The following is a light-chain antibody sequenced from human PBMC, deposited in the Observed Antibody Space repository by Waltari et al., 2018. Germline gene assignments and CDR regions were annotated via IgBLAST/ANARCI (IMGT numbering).Light chain of an antibody. CDR2: GAS. V-gene: IGKV3-15*01. J-gene: IGKJ2*01. Sequence: EVVMTQSPATLSVSPGERATLSCRASQSVGSNLAWYQQKPGQAPRLVIHGASTRATGIPARFSGSGSGTDFTLTISSLQSEDFAVYFCQQYINWPYTCGQGTKLEIK. CDR1: QSVGSN. CDR3: QQYINWPYT.